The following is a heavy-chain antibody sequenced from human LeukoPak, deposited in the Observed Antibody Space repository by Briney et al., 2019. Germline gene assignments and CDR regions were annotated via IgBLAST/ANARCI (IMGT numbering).Heavy chain of an antibody. Sequence: SGGSLRLSCAASGVTLSTYSMNWVRQAPGKGLEWVSATSGSGGSTYYADSVKGRFAISRDNSKNTLYLQMNSLRAEDTAVYYCAKAPWFGESYFDYWGQGTLVTVSS. CDR1: GVTLSTYS. CDR3: AKAPWFGESYFDY. D-gene: IGHD3-10*01. CDR2: TSGSGGST. V-gene: IGHV3-23*01. J-gene: IGHJ4*02.